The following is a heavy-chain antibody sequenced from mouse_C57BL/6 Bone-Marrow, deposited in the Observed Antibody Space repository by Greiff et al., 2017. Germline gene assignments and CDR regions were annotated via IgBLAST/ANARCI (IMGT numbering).Heavy chain of an antibody. CDR1: GYTFTSYW. CDR2: INPSSGYT. D-gene: IGHD2-14*01. V-gene: IGHV1-7*01. J-gene: IGHJ1*03. CDR3: GRSYYYRSCGWYSDV. Sequence: VQLQQSGAELAKPGASVKLSCKAPGYTFTSYWMHWVTQRPGQGLEWIGYINPSSGYTMYTQTFKDTATLTADKSSSTAYMQLGSLTYEDSAIYYCGRSYYYRSCGWYSDVGGTGTSVTVSS.